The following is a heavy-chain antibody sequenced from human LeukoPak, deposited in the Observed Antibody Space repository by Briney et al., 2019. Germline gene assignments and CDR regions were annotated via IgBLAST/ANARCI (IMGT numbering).Heavy chain of an antibody. V-gene: IGHV4-39*02. D-gene: IGHD3-3*01. CDR2: INYSGNT. Sequence: PSETLSLTCTVSGGYISSDDHNWGWICQPPGKGLEWLGKINYSGNTHHNPSLKSRVTISVDTSKNQFSLKLNSVTAADTAVYYCAKDTFLAYWGQGTLVTVSS. CDR1: GGYISSDDHN. J-gene: IGHJ4*02. CDR3: AKDTFLAY.